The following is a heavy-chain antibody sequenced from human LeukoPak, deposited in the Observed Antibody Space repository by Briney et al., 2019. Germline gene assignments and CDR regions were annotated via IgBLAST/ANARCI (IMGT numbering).Heavy chain of an antibody. CDR2: MNPNSGNT. CDR3: ATSMVRGVLDAFDI. Sequence: ASVKVSCKASGYTFTSYDINWVRQATGQGLEWMGWMNPNSGNTGYAQKFQGRVTMTRNTSISTAYMELSRLTSDDTAIYYCATSMVRGVLDAFDIWGQGTMVTVSS. V-gene: IGHV1-8*01. CDR1: GYTFTSYD. D-gene: IGHD3-10*01. J-gene: IGHJ3*02.